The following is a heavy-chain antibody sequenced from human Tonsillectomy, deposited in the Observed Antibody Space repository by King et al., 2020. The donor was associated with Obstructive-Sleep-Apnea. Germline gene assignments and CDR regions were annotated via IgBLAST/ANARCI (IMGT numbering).Heavy chain of an antibody. CDR3: AKDTSYYDSSGYFGALDI. V-gene: IGHV3-30*18. J-gene: IGHJ3*02. D-gene: IGHD3-22*01. CDR1: GFTFNTYG. Sequence: VQLVESGGGVVQPGRSLRLSCAASGFTFNTYGMHWVRQAPGKGLEWVAVISFDGSNKQYGDSAKGRFTDSRDNSKNTLYLQMNSLRAGDTAVYYCAKDTSYYDSSGYFGALDIWGQGTMVTVSS. CDR2: ISFDGSNK.